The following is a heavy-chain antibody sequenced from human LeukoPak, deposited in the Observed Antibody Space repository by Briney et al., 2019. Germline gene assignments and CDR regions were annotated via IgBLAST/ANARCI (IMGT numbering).Heavy chain of an antibody. Sequence: PGGSLRLSCAASGFTFSSYAMHWVRQAPGKGPEWVAVISYDGSNKYYADSVKGRFTISRDNSKNTLYLQMNSLRAEDTAVYYCARDSVGLRDGYNFGYWGQGTLVTVSS. CDR3: ARDSVGLRDGYNFGY. D-gene: IGHD5-24*01. CDR2: ISYDGSNK. V-gene: IGHV3-30*04. CDR1: GFTFSSYA. J-gene: IGHJ4*02.